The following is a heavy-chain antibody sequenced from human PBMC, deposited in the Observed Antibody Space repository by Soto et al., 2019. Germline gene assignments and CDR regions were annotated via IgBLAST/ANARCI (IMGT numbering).Heavy chain of an antibody. Sequence: EVQLVESGGGLIQPGGSLRLSCAVSGFTVSNNYMSWVRQAPGKGLEGVSVIYSGGYTAYGDSVKGRFTISRDNSKNTLYPQKNPPGADASAVFFGAPHPGGGGYWGQGTLVTVSS. CDR3: APHPGGGGY. CDR2: IYSGGYT. V-gene: IGHV3-53*01. J-gene: IGHJ4*02. CDR1: GFTVSNNY. D-gene: IGHD3-10*01.